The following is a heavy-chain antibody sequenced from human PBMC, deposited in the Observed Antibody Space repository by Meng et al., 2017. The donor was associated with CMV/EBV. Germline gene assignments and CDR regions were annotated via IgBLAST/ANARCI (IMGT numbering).Heavy chain of an antibody. CDR3: ARGGDSWYSDY. D-gene: IGHD1-26*01. J-gene: IGHJ4*02. V-gene: IGHV1-69*12. Sequence: HVQLVQSAAEVKKPGCSVKVYCKTSGGTFSNFAISWVRQAPGEGLEWMGGIIPVFETANYAERFQDRVTITADDSTTTAYMELSSLRADDTALYFCARGGDSWYSDYWGQGTLVTVSS. CDR2: IIPVFETA. CDR1: GGTFSNFA.